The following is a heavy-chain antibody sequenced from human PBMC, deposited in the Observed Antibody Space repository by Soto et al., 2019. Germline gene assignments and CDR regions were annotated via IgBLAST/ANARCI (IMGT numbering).Heavy chain of an antibody. D-gene: IGHD4-17*01. J-gene: IGHJ6*02. CDR3: AKPAYGDYPDYYYGMDV. CDR1: GYTFTSYY. V-gene: IGHV1-46*01. CDR2: INPSGGST. Sequence: QVQLVQSGAEVKKPGASVKVSCKASGYTFTSYYMHWVRQAPGQGLEWMGIINPSGGSTSYAQKCQGRVTMTRDTSTSTVYMELSSLRSEDTAVYYCAKPAYGDYPDYYYGMDVWGQGTTVTVSS.